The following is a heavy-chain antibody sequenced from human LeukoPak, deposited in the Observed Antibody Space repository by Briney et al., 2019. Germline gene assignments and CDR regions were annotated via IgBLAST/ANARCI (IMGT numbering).Heavy chain of an antibody. CDR2: IYYSGST. D-gene: IGHD4-23*01. V-gene: IGHV4-59*01. Sequence: PSETLSLTCTVSGGSINNYYWDWIRQPPGKGLEWIGHIYYSGSTVYNPSLKSRVTTSVDTSKNQFSLRLSSVTAADTAVYYCARGYGGRLGYFDLWGRGTLVTVSS. CDR3: ARGYGGRLGYFDL. J-gene: IGHJ2*01. CDR1: GGSINNYY.